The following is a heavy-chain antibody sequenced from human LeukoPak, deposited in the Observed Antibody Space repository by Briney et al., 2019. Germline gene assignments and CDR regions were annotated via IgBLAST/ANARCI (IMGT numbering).Heavy chain of an antibody. J-gene: IGHJ4*02. V-gene: IGHV4-61*02. D-gene: IGHD3-10*01. CDR2: IYTSGST. Sequence: SETLSLTCTVSGGSISSSSYYWSWIRQPAGKGLEWIGRIYTSGSTNYNPSLKSRVTMSVDTSKNQFSLKLSSVTAADTAVYYCARDALPYYYGSGSYYIFWGQGTLVTVSS. CDR3: ARDALPYYYGSGSYYIF. CDR1: GGSISSSSYY.